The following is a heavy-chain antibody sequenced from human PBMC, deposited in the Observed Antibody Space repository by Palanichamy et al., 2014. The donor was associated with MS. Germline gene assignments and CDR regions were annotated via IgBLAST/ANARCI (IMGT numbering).Heavy chain of an antibody. V-gene: IGHV4-59*01. CDR2: IYYTGST. Sequence: QVQLLESGPGLVKPSETLSLTCTVSGDSISGYYWSWIRQSPGKGLEWFGYIYYTGSTDYNPSLKSRVTISIDTSKNQFSLKLTSVTSADTAVYYCASSSTRSPYFIDSWGHGTLVTVSS. J-gene: IGHJ5*01. D-gene: IGHD2-2*01. CDR3: ASSSTRSPYFIDS. CDR1: GDSISGYY.